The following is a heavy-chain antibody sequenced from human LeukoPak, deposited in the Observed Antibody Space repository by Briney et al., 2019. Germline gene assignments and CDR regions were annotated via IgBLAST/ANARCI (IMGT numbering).Heavy chain of an antibody. V-gene: IGHV4-61*02. CDR3: ARADITMIKGFDY. CDR1: GGSISSGSYY. CDR2: IYTSGST. J-gene: IGHJ4*02. Sequence: PSQTLSLTCTVSGGSISSGSYYWSWIRQPAGKGLEWIGRIYTSGSTNYNPSLKSRVTISVGTSKNQFSLKLSSVTAADTAVYYCARADITMIKGFDYWGQGTLVTVSS. D-gene: IGHD3-22*01.